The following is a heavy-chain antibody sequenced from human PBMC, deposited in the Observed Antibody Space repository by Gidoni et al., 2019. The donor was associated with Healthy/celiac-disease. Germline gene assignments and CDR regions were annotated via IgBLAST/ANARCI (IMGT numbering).Heavy chain of an antibody. Sequence: QVQLQESGPGLVKPSQTLSLTCTVSGGSISSGDYYWSWIRQPPGKGLEWIGYIYYSGSTYYNPSLKSRVTISVDTSKNQFSLKLSSVTAADTAVYYCARDPSPYYYDSSGRGYWGQGTLVTVSS. D-gene: IGHD3-22*01. J-gene: IGHJ4*02. CDR2: IYYSGST. CDR3: ARDPSPYYYDSSGRGY. V-gene: IGHV4-30-4*01. CDR1: GGSISSGDYY.